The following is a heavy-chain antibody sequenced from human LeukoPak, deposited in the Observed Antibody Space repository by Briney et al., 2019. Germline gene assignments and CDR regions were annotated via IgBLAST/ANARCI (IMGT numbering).Heavy chain of an antibody. J-gene: IGHJ4*02. CDR1: GFTFSNAW. CDR3: TTSGGGWDYFDY. CDR2: IKRKTDGGTT. V-gene: IGHV3-15*01. Sequence: KPGGSLRLSCAASGFTFSNAWMTWVRQAPGKGLEWVGRIKRKTDGGTTDYAAPVKGRFTISRDDSKNTLYLQKNNLQTEDTAVYYCTTSGGGWDYFDYWGQGTLVTVSS. D-gene: IGHD6-19*01.